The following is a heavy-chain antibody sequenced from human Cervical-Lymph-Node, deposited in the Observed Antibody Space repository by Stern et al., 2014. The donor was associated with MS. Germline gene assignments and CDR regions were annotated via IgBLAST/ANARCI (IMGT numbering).Heavy chain of an antibody. V-gene: IGHV4-4*02. CDR3: ARVNSGYNWFDY. Sequence: QVQLQESGPGLVKPSGTLSLTCAVSGGSISNTNWWGWVRQTPGMGLEWIGEIYHSGTTHFSPFLKSRVTISVDKSTHQFSLELKAVSAADTAIYYCARVNSGYNWFDYWGQGTLVTVSS. CDR1: GGSISNTNW. D-gene: IGHD5-12*01. CDR2: IYHSGTT. J-gene: IGHJ5*01.